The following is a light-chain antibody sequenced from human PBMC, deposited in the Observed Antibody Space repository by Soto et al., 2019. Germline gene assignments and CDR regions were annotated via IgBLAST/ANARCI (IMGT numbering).Light chain of an antibody. CDR1: QSVLYSSNNKNY. J-gene: IGKJ4*01. V-gene: IGKV4-1*01. CDR3: QKYYSPPLT. CDR2: WTS. Sequence: DIVMTQSPDSLAVSLGERSTINCKSSQSVLYSSNNKNYVACYQQRPGQPPKLLIYWTSIRESGVPDRFSGSGSGTDFTLTISSLQAEDGADYFCQKYYSPPLTFGGGTKVEIK.